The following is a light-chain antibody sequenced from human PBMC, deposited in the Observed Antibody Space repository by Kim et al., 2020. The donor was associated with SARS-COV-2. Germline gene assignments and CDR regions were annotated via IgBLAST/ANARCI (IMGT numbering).Light chain of an antibody. V-gene: IGKV3-15*01. CDR3: KQYNNWPPWT. CDR2: GAS. J-gene: IGKJ1*01. Sequence: QGERPARSCRASQRVSSNSAWHQQRPGQAPRLRIYGASTRATGIPARFSGSGSGTEFTLTISSLQSEDLAVYYCKQYNNWPPWTFGQGTKVDIK. CDR1: QRVSSN.